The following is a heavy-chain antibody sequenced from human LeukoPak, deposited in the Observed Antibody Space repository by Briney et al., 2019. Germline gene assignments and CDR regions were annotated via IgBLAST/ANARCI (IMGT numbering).Heavy chain of an antibody. D-gene: IGHD1-26*01. J-gene: IGHJ4*02. V-gene: IGHV3-49*04. CDR3: TREAGATIGY. Sequence: GGSLRLSCAASGFTFSSYAMSWVRQAPGKGLEWVGFIRSKAYGGTTEYAASVKGRFTISRDDSKSIAYLQMNSLKAEDTAVYYCTREAGATIGYWGQGTLVTVSS. CDR2: IRSKAYGGTT. CDR1: GFTFSSYA.